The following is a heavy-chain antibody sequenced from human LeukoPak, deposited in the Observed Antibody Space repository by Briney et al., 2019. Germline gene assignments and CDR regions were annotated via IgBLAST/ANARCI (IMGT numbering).Heavy chain of an antibody. CDR1: GFTFSGSA. D-gene: IGHD5-12*01. J-gene: IGHJ4*02. CDR2: IRSKANSYAT. V-gene: IGHV3-73*01. CDR3: TRRRYSGYDLYYFDY. Sequence: GGSLRLSCAASGFTFSGSAMHWVRQASGKGLEWVARIRSKANSYATAYAASVKGRFTISRDDSKNTAYLQMNSLKTEDTAVYYCTRRRYSGYDLYYFDYWGQGTLVTVSS.